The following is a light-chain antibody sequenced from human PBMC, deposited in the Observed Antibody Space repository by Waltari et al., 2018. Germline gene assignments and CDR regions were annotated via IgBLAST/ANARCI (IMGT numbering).Light chain of an antibody. CDR2: AAS. V-gene: IGKV1-39*01. CDR1: QTISSR. Sequence: DIQMTQSPSSVSASVGDRVSITCRASQTISSRLNWYQQKPGEAPQLLVYAASGLQSGVPSRFSGSGSGTDFTLTISSLQPEDFATYYCQQSYRIPITFGQGTRLEIK. J-gene: IGKJ5*01. CDR3: QQSYRIPIT.